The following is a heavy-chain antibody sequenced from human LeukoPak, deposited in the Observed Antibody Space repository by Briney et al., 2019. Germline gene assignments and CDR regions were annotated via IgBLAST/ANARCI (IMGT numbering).Heavy chain of an antibody. CDR2: IKQDGSRK. D-gene: IGHD5-24*01. CDR3: TRVGYIDEGIDY. V-gene: IGHV3-7*04. Sequence: GGSLRLSCVASGFPFSSYWMTWVRQAPGKGLEWVANIKQDGSRKSYVDSVKGRFTISRDNAKNSLYLQMNSLRAEDTAIYYCTRVGYIDEGIDYWGQGTLVTDSS. CDR1: GFPFSSYW. J-gene: IGHJ4*02.